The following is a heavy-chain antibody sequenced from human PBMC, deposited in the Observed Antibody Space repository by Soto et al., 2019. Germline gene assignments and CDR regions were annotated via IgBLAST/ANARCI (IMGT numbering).Heavy chain of an antibody. Sequence: PGGSLRLCCAASGFTVSSYGMHWVRQAPGKGLEWVTGILYDGSDKYYADSVKGRFTISRENSKNTLYLQMNSLRTEDSAVYYCAKAGGGFGDFVHHWGQGTPVTVSS. D-gene: IGHD3-10*01. J-gene: IGHJ4*02. CDR3: AKAGGGFGDFVHH. CDR2: ILYDGSDK. V-gene: IGHV3-30*18. CDR1: GFTVSSYG.